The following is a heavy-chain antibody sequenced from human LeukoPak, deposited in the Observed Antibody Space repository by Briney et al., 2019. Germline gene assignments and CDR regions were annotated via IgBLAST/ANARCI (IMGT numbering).Heavy chain of an antibody. V-gene: IGHV3-21*01. CDR3: ARLGVLLWFGELNTDDY. J-gene: IGHJ4*02. CDR1: GFTFSSYS. CDR2: ISSSSSYI. D-gene: IGHD3-10*01. Sequence: GGSLRLSCAASGFTFSSYSMSWVRQAPGKGLEWVSSISSSSSYIYYADSVKGRFTISRDNAKNSLYLQMNSLRAEDTAVYYCARLGVLLWFGELNTDDYWGQGTLVTVSS.